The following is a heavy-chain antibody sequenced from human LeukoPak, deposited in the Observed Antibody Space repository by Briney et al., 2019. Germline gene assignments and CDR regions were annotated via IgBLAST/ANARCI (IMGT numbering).Heavy chain of an antibody. CDR1: GGTFISYA. V-gene: IGHV1-69*13. CDR2: IIPIFGTA. CDR3: ARDRLPYYDSSGYYYDPFDY. D-gene: IGHD3-22*01. J-gene: IGHJ4*02. Sequence: GASVKVSCKASGGTFISYAISWVRQAPGQGLEWMGGIIPIFGTANYAQKFQGRVTITADESTSTAYMELSSLRSEDTAVYYCARDRLPYYDSSGYYYDPFDYWGQGTLVTVSS.